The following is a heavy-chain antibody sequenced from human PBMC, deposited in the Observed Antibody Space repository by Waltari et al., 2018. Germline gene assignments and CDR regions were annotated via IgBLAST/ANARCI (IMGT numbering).Heavy chain of an antibody. J-gene: IGHJ3*02. V-gene: IGHV1-2*02. CDR3: ARKSKTGYSSGSNAFDI. D-gene: IGHD6-19*01. CDR1: GYTFTGYY. Sequence: QVQLVQSGAEVKKPGASVKVSCKASGYTFTGYYMHWVRQAPGQGLEWRGWINPNSGDTNYAQKCQGRVTMTRDTAISTAYMELSRLRSDDTAVYYCARKSKTGYSSGSNAFDIWGQGTMVTVSS. CDR2: INPNSGDT.